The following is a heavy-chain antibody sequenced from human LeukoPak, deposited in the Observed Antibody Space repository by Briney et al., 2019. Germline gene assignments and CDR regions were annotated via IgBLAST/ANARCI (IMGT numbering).Heavy chain of an antibody. CDR3: ARVLNQVTTYGSSGYYDSGAFDV. D-gene: IGHD3-22*01. Sequence: GGSLRLSCAATGFTFSSYEMNWVRQAPGKGLEWLASIRGRSSTIYYADSVKGRFTISSDNAKNALYLQMNSLRAEDTAVYYCARVLNQVTTYGSSGYYDSGAFDVWGQGTMVTVSS. J-gene: IGHJ3*01. V-gene: IGHV3-48*03. CDR1: GFTFSSYE. CDR2: IRGRSSTI.